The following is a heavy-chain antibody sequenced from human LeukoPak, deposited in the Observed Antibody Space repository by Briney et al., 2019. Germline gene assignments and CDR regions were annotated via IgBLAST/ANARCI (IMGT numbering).Heavy chain of an antibody. Sequence: GGSLRLSCAASGFTFSSYEMNWVRQAPGKGLEWVSYISSSGSTIYYADSVKGRFTISRDNAKNSLYLQMNSLRAEDTAVYYCAALDHGHDYWGQGTLVTVSS. J-gene: IGHJ4*02. CDR3: AALDHGHDY. CDR1: GFTFSSYE. CDR2: ISSSGSTI. V-gene: IGHV3-48*03.